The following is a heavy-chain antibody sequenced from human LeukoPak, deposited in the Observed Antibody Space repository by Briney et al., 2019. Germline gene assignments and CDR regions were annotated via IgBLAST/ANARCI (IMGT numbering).Heavy chain of an antibody. Sequence: GGSLRLSCAASGFTSSSYWMSWVRQAPGKGLEWVANIKQDGSEKYYVDSVKGRFTISRDNAKNSLYLQMNSLRAEDTAVYYCARDPTEDFDYWGQGTLVTVSS. V-gene: IGHV3-7*01. CDR1: GFTSSSYW. D-gene: IGHD1-1*01. J-gene: IGHJ4*02. CDR2: IKQDGSEK. CDR3: ARDPTEDFDY.